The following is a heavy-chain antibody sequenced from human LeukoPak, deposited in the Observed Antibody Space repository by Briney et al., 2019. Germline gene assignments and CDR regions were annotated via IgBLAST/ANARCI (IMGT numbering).Heavy chain of an antibody. CDR2: ISYSGST. V-gene: IGHV4-39*01. Sequence: PSETLSLTCTVSGGYVSSINYFWAYIRQPPGKGLEWIGTISYSGSTYYNPSLESRVAVFVDTSKNEVSLKLSSVTAADTAVYYCARRSSTGSYFEDWGQGTLVTVSS. D-gene: IGHD1-26*01. CDR3: ARRSSTGSYFED. J-gene: IGHJ4*02. CDR1: GGYVSSINYF.